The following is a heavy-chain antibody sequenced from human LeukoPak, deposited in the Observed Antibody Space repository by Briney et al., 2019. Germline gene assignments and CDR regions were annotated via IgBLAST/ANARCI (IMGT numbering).Heavy chain of an antibody. CDR1: GYTFTSYG. CDR3: ARVVYFNYYDSSGYPDY. V-gene: IGHV1-18*01. D-gene: IGHD3-22*01. CDR2: ISAYNGNT. Sequence: GASVKVSCKASGYTFTSYGISWVRQAPGQGLEWMGWISAYNGNTNYAQKLQGRVTMTTDASTSTAYMELRSLRSDDTAVYYCARVVYFNYYDSSGYPDYWGQGTLVTVSS. J-gene: IGHJ4*02.